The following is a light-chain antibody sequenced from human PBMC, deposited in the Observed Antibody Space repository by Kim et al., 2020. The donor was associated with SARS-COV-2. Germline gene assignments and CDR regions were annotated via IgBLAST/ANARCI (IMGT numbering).Light chain of an antibody. CDR2: GAS. V-gene: IGKV3D-7*01. Sequence: PGERATLSCRASQSVSSSYLSWYQQKPGQAPRLLIYGASTRATGIPARFSGSGSGTDFTLTISSLQPEDFAVYYCQQDYNLPRTFGQGTKVDIK. CDR1: QSVSSSY. CDR3: QQDYNLPRT. J-gene: IGKJ1*01.